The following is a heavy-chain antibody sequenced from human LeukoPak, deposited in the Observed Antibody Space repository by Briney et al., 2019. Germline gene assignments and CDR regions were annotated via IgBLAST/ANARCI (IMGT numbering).Heavy chain of an antibody. V-gene: IGHV3-7*01. CDR2: IKEDGSEK. Sequence: GGSLRLSCAASGFTFSSYWMSWVRQAPWKGLEWVANIKEDGSEKYYVDSVKGRFTISRDNAKNSLYLQMNNLRAEDTALYHCATAVAAGWFDPWGQGTLVTVSS. CDR3: ATAVAAGWFDP. J-gene: IGHJ5*02. CDR1: GFTFSSYW. D-gene: IGHD6-13*01.